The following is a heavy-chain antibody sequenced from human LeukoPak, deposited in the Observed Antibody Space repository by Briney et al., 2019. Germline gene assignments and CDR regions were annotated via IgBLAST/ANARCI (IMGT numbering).Heavy chain of an antibody. Sequence: SETLSLTCTVSGGSISSYYWSWIRQPPGKGLEGIGYIYYSGSTNYNPSLKSRVTISVDTSKNQFSLKLSSVTAADTAVYYCARQRRRVVPAGFDYWGQGTLVTVSS. CDR3: ARQRRRVVPAGFDY. D-gene: IGHD2-2*01. CDR2: IYYSGST. CDR1: GGSISSYY. J-gene: IGHJ4*02. V-gene: IGHV4-59*08.